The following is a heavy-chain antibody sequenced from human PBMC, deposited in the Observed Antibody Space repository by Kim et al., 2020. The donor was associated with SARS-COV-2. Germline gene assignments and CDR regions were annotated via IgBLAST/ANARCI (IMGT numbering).Heavy chain of an antibody. CDR3: ARQRRGTDFYFGAYYFDC. V-gene: IGHV4-39*01. Sequence: SETLSLTCTVSGGSLYTNDYFWAWIRQPPGRGLDWIGTIFYSGSTYYSPSLTSRVLISVDTSKNQFSLNLNSVTSADTAVYYCARQRRGTDFYFGAYYFDCWGQGALVTVSS. CDR2: IFYSGST. J-gene: IGHJ4*02. CDR1: GGSLYTNDYF. D-gene: IGHD3-9*01.